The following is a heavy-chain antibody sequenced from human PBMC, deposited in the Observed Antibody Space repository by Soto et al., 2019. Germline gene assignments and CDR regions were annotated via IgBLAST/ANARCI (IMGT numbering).Heavy chain of an antibody. CDR3: ARVERGITIFGVVIPPFDY. V-gene: IGHV3-11*01. J-gene: IGHJ4*02. CDR1: GFTFSDYY. D-gene: IGHD3-3*01. Sequence: HVQLVEAGGGLVKPGGSLRLSCAASGFTFSDYYMSWIRQAPGKGLEWVSYISSSGSTIYYADSVKGRFTISRDNAKNSLYLQMNSLRAEDTAVYYCARVERGITIFGVVIPPFDYWGQGTLVTVSS. CDR2: ISSSGSTI.